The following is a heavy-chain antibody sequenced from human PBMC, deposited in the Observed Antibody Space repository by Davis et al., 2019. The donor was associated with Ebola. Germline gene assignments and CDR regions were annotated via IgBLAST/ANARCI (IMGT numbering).Heavy chain of an antibody. Sequence: GGSLKISCAASGFTFSSYGMHWVRQAPGKGLEWVAVIWYDGSNKYYADSVKGRFTISRDNSKNTLYLQMNSLRFEDTAVYYCARGVTGTTDWFDPWGQGTLVTVSS. CDR3: ARGVTGTTDWFDP. CDR1: GFTFSSYG. D-gene: IGHD1-7*01. J-gene: IGHJ5*02. CDR2: IWYDGSNK. V-gene: IGHV3-33*01.